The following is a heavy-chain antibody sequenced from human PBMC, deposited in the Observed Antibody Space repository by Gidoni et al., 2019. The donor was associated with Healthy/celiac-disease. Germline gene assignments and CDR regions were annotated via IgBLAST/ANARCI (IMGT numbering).Heavy chain of an antibody. CDR1: GFTFSSYS. J-gene: IGHJ4*02. D-gene: IGHD6-19*01. Sequence: EVQLVESGGGLVKPGGSLRLSCAASGFTFSSYSLNWVRQAPGKGLEWVSSISSRSSYIYYADSVKGRFTISRDNAKNSLYLQMNSLRAEDTAVYYCARTTKQWLVPIIGYWGQGTLVTVSS. CDR3: ARTTKQWLVPIIGY. CDR2: ISSRSSYI. V-gene: IGHV3-21*01.